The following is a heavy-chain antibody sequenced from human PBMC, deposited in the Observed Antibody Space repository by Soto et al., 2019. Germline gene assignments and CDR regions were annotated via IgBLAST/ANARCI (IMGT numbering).Heavy chain of an antibody. CDR3: ARGGLAIRSFDWYGDYGMDV. CDR2: ISGYNGNT. J-gene: IGHJ6*02. V-gene: IGHV1-18*01. CDR1: GYTFTNYG. D-gene: IGHD3-9*01. Sequence: QVQLVQSGAEVKKPGASVKVSCKASGYTFTNYGISWVRQAPGQGLEWMGWISGYNGNTNYAQKLQGRVTMTTDTSTSTAYVELRSLRSDDTAVYYCARGGLAIRSFDWYGDYGMDVWGQGTTVIVSS.